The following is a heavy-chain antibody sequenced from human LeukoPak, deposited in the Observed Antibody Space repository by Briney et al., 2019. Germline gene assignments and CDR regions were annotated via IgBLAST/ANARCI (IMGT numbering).Heavy chain of an antibody. CDR1: GYTFTSYD. Sequence: ASVKVSCKASGYTFTSYDINWVRQATGQGLEWMGWMNPNSGNTGYAQMFQGRVTMTRNTSIGTAYMELSSLRSEDTAVYYCARGGGSGWFYYYYGMDVWGQGTTVTVSS. V-gene: IGHV1-8*01. J-gene: IGHJ6*02. CDR2: MNPNSGNT. D-gene: IGHD6-19*01. CDR3: ARGGGSGWFYYYYGMDV.